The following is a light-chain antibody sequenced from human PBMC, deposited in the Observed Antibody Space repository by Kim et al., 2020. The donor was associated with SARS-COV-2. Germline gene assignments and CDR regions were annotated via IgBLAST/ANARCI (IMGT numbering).Light chain of an antibody. J-gene: IGLJ3*02. V-gene: IGLV7-43*01. CDR2: STS. Sequence: GTVTLTCASSTGAVTSGYYPNWFQQKPGQAPRALSYSTSNKHSWTPARLSGSLLGGKAALTLSGVQPEDEAEYYCLLYYGGAQPWVFGGGTQLTVL. CDR3: LLYYGGAQPWV. CDR1: TGAVTSGYY.